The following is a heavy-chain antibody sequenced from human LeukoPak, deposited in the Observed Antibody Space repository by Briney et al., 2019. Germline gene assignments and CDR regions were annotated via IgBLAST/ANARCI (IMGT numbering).Heavy chain of an antibody. CDR1: GFTVSSNY. CDR3: ARDKGSSGWYGSYYLDD. CDR2: ICSGGST. D-gene: IGHD6-19*01. V-gene: IGHV3-53*01. J-gene: IGHJ4*02. Sequence: GGSLRLSCAASGFTVSSNYMSWVRQAPGKGLEWVSVICSGGSTYYADSVKGRFTISRDNSKNTLYLQMNSLRAEDTAVYYCARDKGSSGWYGSYYLDDWGQGTLVTVSS.